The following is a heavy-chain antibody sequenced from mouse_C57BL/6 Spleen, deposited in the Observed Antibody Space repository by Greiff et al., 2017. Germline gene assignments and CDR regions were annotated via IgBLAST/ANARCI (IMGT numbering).Heavy chain of an antibody. D-gene: IGHD1-1*01. V-gene: IGHV1-82*01. CDR1: GYAFSSSW. CDR3: ARSVVATNFDY. CDR2: IYPGDGDT. Sequence: QVQLQQSGPELVKPGASVKISCKASGYAFSSSWMNWVKQRPGKGLEWIGRIYPGDGDTNYNGKFKGKATLTADKSSSTAYMQLSSLTSEDSAVYFCARSVVATNFDYWGQGTTLTVSS. J-gene: IGHJ2*01.